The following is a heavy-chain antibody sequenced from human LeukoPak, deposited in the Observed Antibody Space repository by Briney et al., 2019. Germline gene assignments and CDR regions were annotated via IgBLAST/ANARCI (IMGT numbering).Heavy chain of an antibody. CDR1: GFTFDDYA. D-gene: IGHD3-3*01. V-gene: IGHV3-9*01. Sequence: SGGSLRLSCAASGFTFDDYAMHWVRQAPGKGLEWVSGISWNSGSIGYADSVKGRFTISRDNAKNSLYLQMNGLRAEDTAVYYCARPYYDFWSGSNWFDPWGQGTLVTVSS. CDR3: ARPYYDFWSGSNWFDP. J-gene: IGHJ5*02. CDR2: ISWNSGSI.